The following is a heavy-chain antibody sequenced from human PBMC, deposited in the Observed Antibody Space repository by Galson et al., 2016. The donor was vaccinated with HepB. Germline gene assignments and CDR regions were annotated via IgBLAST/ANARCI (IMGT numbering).Heavy chain of an antibody. CDR3: ARSELGVGDAFDV. V-gene: IGHV3-7*03. J-gene: IGHJ3*01. CDR1: TFTFSNYW. CDR2: IKPDGSEK. Sequence: SLRLSCADSTFTFSNYWMTWVRQAPGKGLEWVANIKPDGSEKYYVDSVKGRFTISRDNAQNSLYLQMNSLTAEDTAVYYCARSELGVGDAFDVWGQGTMLTVSS. D-gene: IGHD7-27*01.